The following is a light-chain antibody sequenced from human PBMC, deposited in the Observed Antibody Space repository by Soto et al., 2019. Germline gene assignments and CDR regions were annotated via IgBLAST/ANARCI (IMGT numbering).Light chain of an antibody. CDR2: GAS. CDR1: QSVSSN. J-gene: IGKJ4*01. V-gene: IGKV3-15*01. Sequence: EIVMTQSPATLSVSPGERATLSCRASQSVSSNLAWYQQKPGQAPRLLIYGASNRATGIPARLSGSGSGTEFTLTISSLQSEDFAVYYCQKYNNWPRELTFGGGTKVDI. CDR3: QKYNNWPRELT.